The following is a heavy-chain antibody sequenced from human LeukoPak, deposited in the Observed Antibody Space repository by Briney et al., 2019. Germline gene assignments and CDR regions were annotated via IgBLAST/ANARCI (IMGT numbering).Heavy chain of an antibody. CDR1: GYTFTSHY. Sequence: GASVKVSCKASGYTFTSHYMHWVRQAPGHGLELMGIINPNGGSTSYAQKFQGRVTMTRDTSTTTVYMELSSLRSEDTAVYYCARVGGYGDKLEEHAEYFQHWGQGTLVTVSS. CDR3: ARVGGYGDKLEEHAEYFQH. V-gene: IGHV1-46*01. D-gene: IGHD4-23*01. J-gene: IGHJ1*01. CDR2: INPNGGST.